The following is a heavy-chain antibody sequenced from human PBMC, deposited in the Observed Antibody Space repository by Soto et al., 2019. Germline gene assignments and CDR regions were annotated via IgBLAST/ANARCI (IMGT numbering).Heavy chain of an antibody. CDR1: GGSISNYY. Sequence: SETLSLTCTVYGGSISNYYWSWIRQPPGRGLEWIGHIFYSGSTNYSPALKSRVTISVDTSKSQFSLKLSSVTAADTAVYYCAKDSGYNYGYFRWFDPWGQGTLVTVSS. J-gene: IGHJ5*02. CDR2: IFYSGST. D-gene: IGHD5-18*01. CDR3: AKDSGYNYGYFRWFDP. V-gene: IGHV4-59*01.